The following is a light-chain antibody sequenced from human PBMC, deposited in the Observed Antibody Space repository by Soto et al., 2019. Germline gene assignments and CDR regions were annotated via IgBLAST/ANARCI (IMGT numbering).Light chain of an antibody. CDR2: EVS. J-gene: IGLJ1*01. CDR3: SSWTTSSTYV. CDR1: SSDVGRFNF. Sequence: QSALTQPASVSGSPGQSITISCTGTSSDVGRFNFVTWYQQHPGKAPKLMIYEVSNRPSGVSNRFSGSKSVNTASLTISGLQAEDEADYYCSSWTTSSTYVFGTGTKLTVL. V-gene: IGLV2-14*01.